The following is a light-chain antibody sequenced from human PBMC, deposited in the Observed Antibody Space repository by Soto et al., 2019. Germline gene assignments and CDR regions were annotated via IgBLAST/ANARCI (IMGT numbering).Light chain of an antibody. J-gene: IGLJ1*01. CDR2: RNN. Sequence: QSVLTQPPSASGTPGQRVSISCSGSSSNIGSNYVYWFQQLPGTAPKLLMYRNNKRPSGVPHRFSGSKSGTSASLAISGLRSEDEADYYCAAWDGSLSGSYVFGTGTKVTVL. CDR1: SSNIGSNY. V-gene: IGLV1-47*01. CDR3: AAWDGSLSGSYV.